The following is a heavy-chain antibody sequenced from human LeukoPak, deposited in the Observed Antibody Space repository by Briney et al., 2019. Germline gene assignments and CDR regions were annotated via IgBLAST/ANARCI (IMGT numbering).Heavy chain of an antibody. D-gene: IGHD2-15*01. V-gene: IGHV1-69*01. CDR3: ARPRVAGSFDI. CDR1: GGTFSSYV. J-gene: IGHJ3*02. Sequence: SSVKVSCKASGGTFSSYVISWVRQAPGQGLEWMGGIIPIFGTANYAQKFQGRVTITADESTSTAYMELRSLRSDDTAVYYCARPRVAGSFDIWGQGTMVTVSS. CDR2: IIPIFGTA.